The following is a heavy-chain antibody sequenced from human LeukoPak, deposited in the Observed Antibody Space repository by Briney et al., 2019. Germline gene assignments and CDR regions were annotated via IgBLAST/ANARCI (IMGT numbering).Heavy chain of an antibody. J-gene: IGHJ4*02. CDR3: TRDRGYSYGYGDY. Sequence: PGRSLRLSCTASGFTHGDYAMSWVRQAPGKGLEWVGFIRSKLHGGTTEYAASVKDRFTISRDDSKNIAYLQMNSLKNEDTAVYYCTRDRGYSYGYGDYWGQGTLVTVSS. CDR2: IRSKLHGGTT. D-gene: IGHD5-18*01. V-gene: IGHV3-49*04. CDR1: GFTHGDYA.